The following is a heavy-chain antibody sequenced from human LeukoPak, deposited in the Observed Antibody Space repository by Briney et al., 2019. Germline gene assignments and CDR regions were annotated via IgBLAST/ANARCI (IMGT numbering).Heavy chain of an antibody. CDR1: GGSISSYY. CDR3: ARDSPYSDSFAYDY. CDR2: INLDGSEK. V-gene: IGHV3-7*01. D-gene: IGHD1-26*01. Sequence: PSETLSLTCTVSGGSISSYYWSWIRQPPGKGLEWVANINLDGSEKYYVDSVKGRYTISRDNAKNSLYLQMRSLRAEDTAIYYCARDSPYSDSFAYDYWGQGTLVTVSS. J-gene: IGHJ4*02.